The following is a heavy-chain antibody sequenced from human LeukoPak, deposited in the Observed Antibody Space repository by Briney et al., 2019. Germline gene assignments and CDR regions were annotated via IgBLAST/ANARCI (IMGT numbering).Heavy chain of an antibody. V-gene: IGHV4-59*08. CDR3: ARPAVAGNVDAFDI. Sequence: SETYSLTRPGAGSCVRNYYCIWIRHPPGKGLKWIGYVYYSGSTDYTPSLKSRVTISVETSKNQFSLRLTSVTAADTAVYYCARPAVAGNVDAFDIWGQGTMVTVSS. CDR2: VYYSGST. D-gene: IGHD6-19*01. J-gene: IGHJ3*02. CDR1: GSCVRNYY.